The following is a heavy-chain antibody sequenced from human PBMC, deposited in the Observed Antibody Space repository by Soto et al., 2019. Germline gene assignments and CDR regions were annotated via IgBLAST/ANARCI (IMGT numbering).Heavy chain of an antibody. D-gene: IGHD1-20*01. CDR2: INHSGST. Sequence: SETLSLTCAVYNGSFRGYYWSWIRQPPGKGLEWIGEINHSGSTNYNPSLKSRVTISVDTSTNHFSLKLSSVTAADTAVYYCARDGIYYGMDVWGQGTTVNVSS. CDR3: ARDGIYYGMDV. CDR1: NGSFRGYY. J-gene: IGHJ6*02. V-gene: IGHV4-34*01.